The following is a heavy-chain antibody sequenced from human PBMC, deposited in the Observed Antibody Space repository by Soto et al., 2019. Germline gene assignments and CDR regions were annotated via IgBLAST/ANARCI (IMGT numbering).Heavy chain of an antibody. CDR1: GGSISSGGYY. J-gene: IGHJ5*02. CDR3: ARVLRGYRNAIALNWFDP. Sequence: QVQLQESGPGLVKPSQTLSLTCTVSGGSISSGGYYWSWIRQHPGKGLEWIGYIYYSGSTYYNPSRQTRVTISVATSKNQFSLKLSSVTAADTAVYYCARVLRGYRNAIALNWFDPWGQGTLVPVSS. D-gene: IGHD5-18*01. CDR2: IYYSGST. V-gene: IGHV4-31*03.